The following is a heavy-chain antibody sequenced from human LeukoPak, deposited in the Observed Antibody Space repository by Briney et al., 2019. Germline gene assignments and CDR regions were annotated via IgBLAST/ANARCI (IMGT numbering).Heavy chain of an antibody. CDR3: ARVLRGYTSNWFDP. D-gene: IGHD5-18*01. Sequence: GASVKVSCKASGYTFYNYAIHWLRQAPGQGLEWMGWINTRTGDTEYSQKFQGRVSITKDTPESTAYMELSRLRSDDTAVYYCARVLRGYTSNWFDPWGQGTLVTVSS. V-gene: IGHV1-3*04. CDR2: INTRTGDT. CDR1: GYTFYNYA. J-gene: IGHJ5*02.